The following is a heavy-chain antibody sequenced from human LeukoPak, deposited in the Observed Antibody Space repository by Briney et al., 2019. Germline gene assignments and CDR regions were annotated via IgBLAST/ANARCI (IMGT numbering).Heavy chain of an antibody. Sequence: ASVKVSCKASGYTFTGYNIHWVRQAPGKGLEWMGWINPNNGATDYAHIFRGRVTMTRDTSISTAYMELSSLRSEDTAVYYCASSLGGWYRSWFDPWGQGTLVTVSS. J-gene: IGHJ5*02. V-gene: IGHV1-2*02. D-gene: IGHD6-19*01. CDR2: INPNNGAT. CDR3: ASSLGGWYRSWFDP. CDR1: GYTFTGYN.